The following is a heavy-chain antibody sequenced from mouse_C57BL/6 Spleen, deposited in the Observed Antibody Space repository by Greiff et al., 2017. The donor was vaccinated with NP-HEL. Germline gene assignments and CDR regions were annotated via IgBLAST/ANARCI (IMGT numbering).Heavy chain of an antibody. CDR2: ISSGSSTI. CDR1: GFTFSDYG. Sequence: EVKLMESGGGLVKPGGSLKLSCAASGFTFSDYGMHWVRQAPEKGLEWVAYISSGSSTIYYADTVKGRFTISRDNAKNTLFLQMTSLRSEDTAMYYCAFYDFYAMDYWGQGTSVTVSS. J-gene: IGHJ4*01. CDR3: AFYDFYAMDY. D-gene: IGHD2-3*01. V-gene: IGHV5-17*01.